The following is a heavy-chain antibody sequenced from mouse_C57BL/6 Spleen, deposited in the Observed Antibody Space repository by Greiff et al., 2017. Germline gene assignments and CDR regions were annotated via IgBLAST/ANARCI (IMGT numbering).Heavy chain of an antibody. J-gene: IGHJ4*01. Sequence: EVKLQESGGGLVKPGGSLKLSCAASGFTFSDYGMHWVRQAPEKGLEWVAYISSGSSTNYYADTVKGRFTISRDNAKNTLFLQMTSLRSEDTAMYYCASIYYGNYGYAMDYWGQGTSVTVSS. V-gene: IGHV5-17*01. CDR3: ASIYYGNYGYAMDY. CDR2: ISSGSSTN. D-gene: IGHD2-1*01. CDR1: GFTFSDYG.